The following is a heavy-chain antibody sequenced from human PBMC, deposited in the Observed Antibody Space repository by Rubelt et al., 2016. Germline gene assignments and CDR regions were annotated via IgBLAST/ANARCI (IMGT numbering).Heavy chain of an antibody. Sequence: GLTFSSSAMHWVRQAPDKGLEWLAVISYDGSNKYYADSVKGRFTISRDNAKNSLYLQMNSLRAEDTAVYYCATYCGSDPCYGWNYYGMDVWGQGTTVTVSS. CDR2: ISYDGSNK. D-gene: IGHD2-21*02. CDR1: GLTFSSSA. V-gene: IGHV3-30*04. CDR3: ATYCGSDPCYGWNYYGMDV. J-gene: IGHJ6*02.